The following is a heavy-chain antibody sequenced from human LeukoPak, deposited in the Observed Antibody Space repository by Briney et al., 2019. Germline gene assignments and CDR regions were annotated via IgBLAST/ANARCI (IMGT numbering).Heavy chain of an antibody. CDR2: LYYSGSA. J-gene: IGHJ4*02. CDR3: ARGRPPHDYGTLFDY. Sequence: SETLSLTCTVSGGSISNYYWSWIRQPPGKGLEWIGYLYYSGSANYNPSLKSRVTISLDTSKKQFSLKLSSVTAADTAVYYCARGRPPHDYGTLFDYWGQGTLVTVSS. D-gene: IGHD4-17*01. V-gene: IGHV4-59*01. CDR1: GGSISNYY.